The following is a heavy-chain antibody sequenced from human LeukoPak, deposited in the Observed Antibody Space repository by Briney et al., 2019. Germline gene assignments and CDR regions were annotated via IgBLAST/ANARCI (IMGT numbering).Heavy chain of an antibody. CDR3: AREGGSSPWSRDYFYMDV. J-gene: IGHJ6*03. Sequence: KPSETLSLTCSVYGGSFSGYYWSWIRQPPGKGLEWIGEINHRGSTNYIPSLKSRVTISVDTSKNQISLKLSSVTAADTAVYYCAREGGSSPWSRDYFYMDVWGKGTTVTVSS. CDR1: GGSFSGYY. CDR2: INHRGST. D-gene: IGHD6-13*01. V-gene: IGHV4-34*01.